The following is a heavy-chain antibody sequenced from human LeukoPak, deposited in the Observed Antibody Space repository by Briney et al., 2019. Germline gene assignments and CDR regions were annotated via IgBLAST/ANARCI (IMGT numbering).Heavy chain of an antibody. CDR3: VLDGFK. J-gene: IGHJ4*02. CDR2: IPYDGSKK. Sequence: GGSLRLSCATFGFTFSDFAMHWVRQAPGKGLEWVAIIPYDGSKKYYADSVKGRFTISRDNSKNSLYLQMNSVRVEDMGVYYCVLDGFKWGQGTLVTVSS. CDR1: GFTFSDFA. V-gene: IGHV3-30-3*01.